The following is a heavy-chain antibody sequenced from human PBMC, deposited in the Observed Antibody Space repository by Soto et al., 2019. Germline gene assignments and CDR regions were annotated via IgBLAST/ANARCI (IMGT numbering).Heavy chain of an antibody. Sequence: SGPTLVNPTQTLTLTCTFSGFPLSTVGMHVSWIRQPPGKALEWLARIDWDDDKWYSPSLKTRLTISKDTSKNRVVLTVTNMDPVDTATYYCARMTTTHSFAFWGQGTLVTVSS. V-gene: IGHV2-70*04. J-gene: IGHJ4*02. CDR3: ARMTTTHSFAF. D-gene: IGHD4-4*01. CDR1: GFPLSTVGMH. CDR2: IDWDDDK.